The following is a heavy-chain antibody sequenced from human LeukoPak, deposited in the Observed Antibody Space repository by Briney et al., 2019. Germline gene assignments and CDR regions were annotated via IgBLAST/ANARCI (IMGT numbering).Heavy chain of an antibody. D-gene: IGHD1-26*01. CDR1: GGSFSGYY. V-gene: IGHV4-34*01. CDR2: INHSGST. CDR3: ARGAVGALYYFDY. Sequence: SETLSLTCAVYGGSFSGYYWSWIRQPPGKGLEWIGEINHSGSTNYNPSLKSRVTISVDTSKNQFSLKLSSVTAADTAVYYCARGAVGALYYFDYWGQRTLVTLSS. J-gene: IGHJ4*02.